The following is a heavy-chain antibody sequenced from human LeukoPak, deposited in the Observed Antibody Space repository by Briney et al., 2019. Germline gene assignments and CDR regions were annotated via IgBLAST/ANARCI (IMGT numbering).Heavy chain of an antibody. CDR2: IYTGGGT. CDR3: ASNLYGSGNDPGY. CDR1: GFTISSNY. J-gene: IGHJ4*02. D-gene: IGHD3-10*01. V-gene: IGHV3-66*01. Sequence: PGGSLRLSCAASGFTISSNYMSWVRQAPGKGLEWVSVIYTGGGTYYADSVKGRFTISRDNSKNTLFLQMSNLRAEDTAVYYCASNLYGSGNDPGYWGQGTLVTVSS.